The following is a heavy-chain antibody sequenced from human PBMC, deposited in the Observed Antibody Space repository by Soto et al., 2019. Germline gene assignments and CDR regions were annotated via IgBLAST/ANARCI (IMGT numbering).Heavy chain of an antibody. V-gene: IGHV3-15*01. D-gene: IGHD1-7*01. CDR3: TKNTYHWNYGYYYYYMDV. CDR2: IKSKTDGGTT. J-gene: IGHJ6*03. Sequence: EVQLVESGGGLVKPGGSLRLSCAASGFTFSNAWMSWVRQAPGKGLEWVGRIKSKTDGGTTDYAAPVKGRFTISRDDSKNTLYLQMNSLKTEDTAVYYCTKNTYHWNYGYYYYYMDVWGKGTTVTVSS. CDR1: GFTFSNAW.